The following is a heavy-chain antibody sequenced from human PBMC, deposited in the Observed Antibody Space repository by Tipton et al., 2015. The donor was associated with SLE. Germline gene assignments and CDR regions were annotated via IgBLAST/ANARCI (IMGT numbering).Heavy chain of an antibody. V-gene: IGHV4-34*01. Sequence: TLSLTCTVSGGSISSYYWTWIRQPPGKGLEWIGEINHSGRSKYNPSLKSRVTISVDTSKNQFSLKLSSVTAADTAVYYCARENGDYGGAFDIWGQGTLVSVSS. CDR2: INHSGRS. CDR1: GGSISSYY. D-gene: IGHD4-17*01. J-gene: IGHJ3*02. CDR3: ARENGDYGGAFDI.